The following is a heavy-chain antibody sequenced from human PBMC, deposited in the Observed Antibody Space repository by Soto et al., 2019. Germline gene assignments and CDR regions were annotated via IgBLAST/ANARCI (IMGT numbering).Heavy chain of an antibody. J-gene: IGHJ5*02. CDR3: AKFFTSIAARLNWFDP. CDR2: ISGSGGST. V-gene: IGHV3-23*01. CDR1: GFTFSSYA. D-gene: IGHD6-6*01. Sequence: PGGSLRLSCAASGFTFSSYAMSWVRQAPGKGLEWVSAISGSGGSTYYADSVKGRFTISRDNSKNTLYLQMNSLRAEDTAVYYCAKFFTSIAARLNWFDPWGQGTLVTVSS.